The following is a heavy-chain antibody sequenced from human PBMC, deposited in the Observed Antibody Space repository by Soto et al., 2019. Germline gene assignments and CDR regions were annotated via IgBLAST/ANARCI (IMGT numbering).Heavy chain of an antibody. CDR2: ISAYNGNT. J-gene: IGHJ6*02. CDR3: ARHTVVLRFLEWLLGGMDV. Sequence: QVQLVQSGAEVKKPGASVKVSCKASGYTFTSYGISWVRQAPGQGLEWMGWISAYNGNTNYAQKLQGRVTMTTDTSTSTAYMELRSLRTDDTAVYYCARHTVVLRFLEWLLGGMDVWGPGTTVTVSS. CDR1: GYTFTSYG. V-gene: IGHV1-18*01. D-gene: IGHD3-3*01.